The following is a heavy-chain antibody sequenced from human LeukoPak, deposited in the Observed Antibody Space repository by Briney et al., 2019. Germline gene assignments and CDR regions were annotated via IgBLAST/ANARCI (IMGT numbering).Heavy chain of an antibody. CDR2: ISAYNGNT. V-gene: IGHV1-18*01. D-gene: IGHD2-2*01. J-gene: IGHJ3*02. CDR3: ARVGLGVVVPAANKGDAFDI. Sequence: ASVKVSCKASGYTFTSYGISWVQQAPGQGLEWMGWISAYNGNTNYAQKLQGRVTMTTDTSTSTAYMELRSLRSDDTAVYYCARVGLGVVVPAANKGDAFDIWGQGTMVTVSS. CDR1: GYTFTSYG.